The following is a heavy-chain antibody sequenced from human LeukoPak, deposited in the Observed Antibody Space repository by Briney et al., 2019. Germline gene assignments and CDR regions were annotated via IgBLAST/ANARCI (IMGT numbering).Heavy chain of an antibody. CDR1: GFTVSSNS. D-gene: IGHD4-23*01. Sequence: GGSLRLSCTVSGFTVSSNSMSWVRQAPGKGLEWVSFIYSDNTHYSDSVKGRFTISRDNSKNTLYLQMNSLGAEDTAVYYCARRAGGYSHPYDYWGQGTLVTVSS. CDR3: ARRAGGYSHPYDY. V-gene: IGHV3-53*01. J-gene: IGHJ4*02. CDR2: IYSDNT.